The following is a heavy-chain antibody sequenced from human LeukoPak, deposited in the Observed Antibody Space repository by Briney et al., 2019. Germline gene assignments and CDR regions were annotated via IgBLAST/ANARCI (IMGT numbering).Heavy chain of an antibody. J-gene: IGHJ4*02. CDR1: GGSISSSSYY. CDR2: IYYSGST. Sequence: SETLSLTCTVSGGSISSSSYYWGWIRQPPGKGLEWIGSIYYSGSTYYNPSLKSRVTISVDTSKNQFSLKLSSVTAADTAVYYCASEYNSSSLAYFDYWGQGTLVTVSS. CDR3: ASEYNSSSLAYFDY. V-gene: IGHV4-39*01. D-gene: IGHD6-6*01.